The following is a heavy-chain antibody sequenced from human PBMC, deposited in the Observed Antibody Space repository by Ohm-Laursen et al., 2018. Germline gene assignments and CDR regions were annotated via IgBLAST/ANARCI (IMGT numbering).Heavy chain of an antibody. D-gene: IGHD2-15*01. Sequence: SARPSRTSSGYTFTRYTTRCVRHTPAQGVGWIGIITPSGGSPTYAQKFQGRVPITADKSTSTAYMELSSLRSEDTAVYYCAPSASGGSSPLVEDVWGQGTTVTVSS. CDR3: APSASGGSSPLVEDV. V-gene: IGHV1-46*01. CDR1: GYTFTRYT. J-gene: IGHJ6*02. CDR2: ITPSGGSP.